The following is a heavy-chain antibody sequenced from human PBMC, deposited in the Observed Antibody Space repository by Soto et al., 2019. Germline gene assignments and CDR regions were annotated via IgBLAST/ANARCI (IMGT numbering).Heavy chain of an antibody. CDR1: GGSISSYY. D-gene: IGHD4-17*01. Sequence: ASETLSLTCTVSGGSISSYYWSWIRQPPGKGLEWIGYIYYSGSTNYNPSIKSRVTISVDTSKNQLSLKLSFVTAADTAVYYCARRYGYYFDYWGQGTLVTVS. CDR2: IYYSGST. J-gene: IGHJ4*02. CDR3: ARRYGYYFDY. V-gene: IGHV4-59*08.